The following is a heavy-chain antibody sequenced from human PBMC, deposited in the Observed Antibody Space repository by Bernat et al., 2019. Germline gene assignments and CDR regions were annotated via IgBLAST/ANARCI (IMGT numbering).Heavy chain of an antibody. CDR2: ISYDGSNK. CDR1: GFTFSSYG. V-gene: IGHV3-30*18. CDR3: AKELLQQEGGYYYYGMDV. J-gene: IGHJ6*02. D-gene: IGHD1-26*01. Sequence: QVQLVESGGGVVQPGRSLRLSCAASGFTFSSYGMHWVRQAPGKGLEWVAVISYDGSNKYYADSVKGRFTISRDNSKNTLYLQMNSLRAEDTAVYYCAKELLQQEGGYYYYGMDVWGQGTTVTVSS.